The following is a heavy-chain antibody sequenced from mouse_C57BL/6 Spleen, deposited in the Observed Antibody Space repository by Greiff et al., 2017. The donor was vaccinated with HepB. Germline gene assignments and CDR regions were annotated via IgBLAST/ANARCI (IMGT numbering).Heavy chain of an antibody. J-gene: IGHJ2*01. D-gene: IGHD1-1*01. Sequence: QVQLQQSGPELVKPGASVKISCKASGYAFSSSWMNWVKQRPGKGLEWIGRIYPGDGDTNYNGKFKGKATLTADKSSSTAYMQLSSLTSEDSAVSFCARGDYGSSVEDYWGQGTTLTVSS. CDR1: GYAFSSSW. V-gene: IGHV1-82*01. CDR3: ARGDYGSSVEDY. CDR2: IYPGDGDT.